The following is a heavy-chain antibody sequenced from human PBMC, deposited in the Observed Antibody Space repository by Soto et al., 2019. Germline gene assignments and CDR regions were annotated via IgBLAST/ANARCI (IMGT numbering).Heavy chain of an antibody. J-gene: IGHJ6*02. D-gene: IGHD6-13*01. CDR1: GYTFTGYY. CDR3: ARDQDSSRWRYYYYGMDV. CDR2: ISAYNGNT. Sequence: ASVKVSCKASGYTFTGYYMHWVRQAPGQGLEWMGWISAYNGNTNYAQKLQGRVTMTTDTSTSTAYMELRSLRSDDTAVYYCARDQDSSRWRYYYYGMDVWGQGTTVTVSS. V-gene: IGHV1-18*04.